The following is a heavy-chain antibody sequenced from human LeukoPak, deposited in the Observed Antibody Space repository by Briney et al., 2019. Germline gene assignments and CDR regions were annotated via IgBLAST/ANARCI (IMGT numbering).Heavy chain of an antibody. CDR1: GFTVSSNY. CDR2: IYSGGST. D-gene: IGHD3-22*01. J-gene: IGHJ4*02. V-gene: IGHV3-53*01. Sequence: GGSLRLSCAASGFTVSSNYMSWVRQAPGKGLEWVSVIYSGGSTYYADSVKGRFTISRDNSKNTLNLQMNSLGVEDTAVYYCAKHYYDTSGYTRFDFWGQGTLVTVSS. CDR3: AKHYYDTSGYTRFDF.